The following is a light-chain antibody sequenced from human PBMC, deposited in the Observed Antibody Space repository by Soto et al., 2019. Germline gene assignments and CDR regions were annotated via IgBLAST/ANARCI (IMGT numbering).Light chain of an antibody. CDR2: SND. Sequence: QSVLTQPPSASGTPGQGVTISCSGSSSNIGTNTVNWYKQLPGTAPKLLIYSNDLRPSGVPDQFSGSKSGTSASLAISGLQSEDEADYYCEAWDDSRYGAVFGGGTQLTVL. J-gene: IGLJ2*01. CDR1: SSNIGTNT. CDR3: EAWDDSRYGAV. V-gene: IGLV1-44*01.